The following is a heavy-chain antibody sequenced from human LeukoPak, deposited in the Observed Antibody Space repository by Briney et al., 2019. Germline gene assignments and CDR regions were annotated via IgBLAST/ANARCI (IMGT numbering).Heavy chain of an antibody. CDR1: GGTFSSYA. J-gene: IGHJ4*02. D-gene: IGHD2-2*01. CDR3: ASGHEGYQLLLFDY. CDR2: IIPIFGTA. Sequence: APVKVSCKASGGTFSSYAISWVRQAPGQGLEWMGGIIPIFGTANYAQKFQGRVTITADKSTSTAYMELSSLRSEDTAVYYCASGHEGYQLLLFDYWGQGTLVTVSS. V-gene: IGHV1-69*06.